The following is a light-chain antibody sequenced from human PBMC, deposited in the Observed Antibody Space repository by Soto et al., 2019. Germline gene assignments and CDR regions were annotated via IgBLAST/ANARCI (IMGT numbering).Light chain of an antibody. J-gene: IGKJ4*01. CDR3: QHRAHWQLT. V-gene: IGKV3-11*01. Sequence: EIVLTQSPATLSLSPGDRATLSCRASQSVTTCLAWYQQKPGQPPRLLIYDAFYRATGIPDRFSGSGSGTDFTLTISSLEPEDFAVYYCQHRAHWQLTFGGGTKVEVK. CDR2: DAF. CDR1: QSVTTC.